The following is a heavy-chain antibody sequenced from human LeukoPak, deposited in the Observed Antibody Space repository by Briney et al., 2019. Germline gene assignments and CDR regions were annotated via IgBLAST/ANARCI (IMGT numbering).Heavy chain of an antibody. D-gene: IGHD3-10*01. J-gene: IGHJ5*02. Sequence: SWTLSLTLTVSGGSVSDYYWSWIRQSPGKGLEWIGYIYYTGTSYNPSLKSRVTISVDTSKNQFSLQLSSVTAADTAVYYCARLMRGWFGEFDPWGERTLGTVSS. V-gene: IGHV4-59*02. CDR3: ARLMRGWFGEFDP. CDR1: GGSVSDYY. CDR2: IYYTGT.